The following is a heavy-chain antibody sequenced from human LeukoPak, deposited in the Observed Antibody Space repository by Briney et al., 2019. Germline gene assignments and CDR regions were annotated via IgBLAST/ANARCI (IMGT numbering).Heavy chain of an antibody. J-gene: IGHJ6*02. Sequence: SETLSLTCTVSGGSISSYYWSWIWQPPGKGLEWIGYIYYSGSTNYNPSLKSRVTISVDTSKNQFSLKLSSVTAADTAVYYCARAAGYFDPRDYYGMDVWGQGTTVTVSS. D-gene: IGHD3-9*01. CDR1: GGSISSYY. CDR2: IYYSGST. CDR3: ARAAGYFDPRDYYGMDV. V-gene: IGHV4-59*01.